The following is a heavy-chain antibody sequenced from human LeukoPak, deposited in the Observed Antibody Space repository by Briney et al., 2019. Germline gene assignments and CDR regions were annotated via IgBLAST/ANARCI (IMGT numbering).Heavy chain of an antibody. Sequence: GASVKVSCKAPGYTFTSYDINWVRQATGQGLEWMGWMNPNSGNTGYAQKFQGRVTMTRNTSISTAYMELSSLRSEDTAVYYCARARRRAPTGTMREHLIYYFDYWGQGTLVTVSS. CDR3: ARARRRAPTGTMREHLIYYFDY. D-gene: IGHD1-1*01. CDR2: MNPNSGNT. J-gene: IGHJ4*02. V-gene: IGHV1-8*01. CDR1: GYTFTSYD.